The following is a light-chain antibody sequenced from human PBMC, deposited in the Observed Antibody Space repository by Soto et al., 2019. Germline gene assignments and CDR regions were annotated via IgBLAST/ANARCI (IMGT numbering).Light chain of an antibody. CDR3: QQYNNWPPRRT. CDR1: QSVSSN. Sequence: EIVMTQSPATLSVSPGERATLSCRASQSVSSNLAWYQQKPGQAPRLLIYGASTRATGIPARFSGSGSGTEFTLTISSLQSEDFAVDYCQQYNNWPPRRTFGQGTKVDIK. J-gene: IGKJ1*01. CDR2: GAS. V-gene: IGKV3-15*01.